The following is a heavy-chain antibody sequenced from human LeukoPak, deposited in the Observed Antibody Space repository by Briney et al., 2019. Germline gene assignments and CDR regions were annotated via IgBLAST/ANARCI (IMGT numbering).Heavy chain of an antibody. V-gene: IGHV3-21*01. CDR1: GFTFSSYS. CDR3: ARDRAVADDNWFDP. Sequence: GGSLRLSCAASGFTFSSYSMNWVRQAPGKGLEWVSSISSSSSYIYYADSVKGRFTISRDNAKNSLYLQMNSLRAEDTAVYYCARDRAVADDNWFDPWGQGTLVTVSS. D-gene: IGHD6-19*01. CDR2: ISSSSSYI. J-gene: IGHJ5*02.